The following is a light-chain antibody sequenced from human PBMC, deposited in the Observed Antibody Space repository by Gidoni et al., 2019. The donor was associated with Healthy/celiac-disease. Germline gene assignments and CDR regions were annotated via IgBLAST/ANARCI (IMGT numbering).Light chain of an antibody. CDR1: SGYSNYK. V-gene: IGLV9-49*01. CDR2: VGTGGIVG. CDR3: GADHGSGSNFVV. Sequence: QPVLTQPPSASASLGASVTLTCTLSSGYSNYKVDWYQQGPGKGPRFGMRVGTGGIVGSKGDGIPDRFSVLGSGLNRYLTIKNIQEEDESDYHCGADHGSGSNFVVFGGGTKLTVL. J-gene: IGLJ2*01.